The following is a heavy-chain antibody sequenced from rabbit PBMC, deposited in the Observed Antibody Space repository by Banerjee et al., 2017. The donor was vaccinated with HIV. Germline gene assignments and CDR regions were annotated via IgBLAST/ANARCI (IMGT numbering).Heavy chain of an antibody. CDR2: IHAGSSGST. J-gene: IGHJ3*01. D-gene: IGHD6-1*01. CDR1: GFSFSSSYW. Sequence: QQQLVESGGGLVKPGASLTLTCTASGFSFSSSYWICWVRQAPGKGLEWIACIHAGSSGSTYYASWAKGRFSISKTSSTTVTLQMTSLTAADTATYLCARCGYVGYGYDMWGQGTLVTVS. V-gene: IGHV1S45*01. CDR3: ARCGYVGYGYDM.